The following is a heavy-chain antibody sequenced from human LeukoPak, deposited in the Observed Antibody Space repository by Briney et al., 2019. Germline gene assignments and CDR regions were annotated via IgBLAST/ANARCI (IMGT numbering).Heavy chain of an antibody. D-gene: IGHD3-16*02. CDR1: GYTFTSYD. CDR2: MNPNSGNT. CDR3: ARVREVTFGGVILYYFDY. Sequence: GASVKVSCKASGYTFTSYDINWVRQATGQGLERMGWMNPNSGNTGYAQKFQGRVTMTRNTSISTAYMELSSLGSEDTAVYYCARVREVTFGGVILYYFDYWGQGTLVTVSS. J-gene: IGHJ4*02. V-gene: IGHV1-8*01.